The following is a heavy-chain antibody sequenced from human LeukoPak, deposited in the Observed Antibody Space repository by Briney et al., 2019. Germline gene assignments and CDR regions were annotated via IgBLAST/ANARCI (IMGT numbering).Heavy chain of an antibody. J-gene: IGHJ4*02. CDR3: ARRAYYDSSGRYMSGFDY. CDR1: GGSISSYY. D-gene: IGHD3-22*01. CDR2: IYYSGRP. Sequence: SETLSLTCTVSGGSISSYYWSWIRQPPGKGLEWIGYIYYSGRPNYNPSLKSRVTISVDTSKNQFSLKLSSVTAADTAVYYCARRAYYDSSGRYMSGFDYWGQGTLVTVSS. V-gene: IGHV4-59*08.